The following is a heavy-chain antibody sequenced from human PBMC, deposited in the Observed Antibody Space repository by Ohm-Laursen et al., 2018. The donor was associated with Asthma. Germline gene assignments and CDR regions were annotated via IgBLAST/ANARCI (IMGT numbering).Heavy chain of an antibody. CDR1: AASISSYY. J-gene: IGHJ4*02. CDR3: AREALGTED. Sequence: GTLSLTCTVSAASISSYYWAWIRQPPGKGLEWIGYFFLRGNDNYNPSLKSRVTMSMGTSRDQFSLRLSSVTAADTAVYYCAREALGTEDWGQGTLVTVSS. V-gene: IGHV4-59*01. D-gene: IGHD1-1*01. CDR2: FFLRGND.